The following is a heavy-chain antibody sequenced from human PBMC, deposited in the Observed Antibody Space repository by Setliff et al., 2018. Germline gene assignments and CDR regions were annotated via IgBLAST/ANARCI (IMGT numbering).Heavy chain of an antibody. CDR2: VHYSGDT. V-gene: IGHV4-39*01. Sequence: SETLSLTCTVSGASIISDSYYWGWIRQPPGKGLGWIGTVHYSGDTYYNPSLESRITISVDTSKNQFSLSLSPVTAADTAVYYCARQTADTFHYYYMDVWGKGTTVTVSS. CDR3: ARQTADTFHYYYMDV. J-gene: IGHJ6*03. CDR1: GASIISDSYY. D-gene: IGHD6-19*01.